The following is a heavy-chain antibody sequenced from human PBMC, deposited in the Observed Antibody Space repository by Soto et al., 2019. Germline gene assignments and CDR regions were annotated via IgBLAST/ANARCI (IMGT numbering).Heavy chain of an antibody. V-gene: IGHV3-23*01. CDR1: GFTFSDYA. CDR3: AKDVERGYSGYDFDY. D-gene: IGHD5-12*01. Sequence: PGGSLRLSCEASGFTFSDYAMSWVRQAPGKGLEWVSGISGSGERTYYADSVKGRFTISRDNSKNTLYLQMNSLRAEDTAVYYCAKDVERGYSGYDFDYWGQGTLVTVSS. J-gene: IGHJ4*02. CDR2: ISGSGERT.